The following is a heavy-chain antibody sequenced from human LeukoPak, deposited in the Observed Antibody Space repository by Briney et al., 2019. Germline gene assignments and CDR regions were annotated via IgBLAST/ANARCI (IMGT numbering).Heavy chain of an antibody. CDR2: INHSGST. CDR1: GGSFSGYY. D-gene: IGHD2-15*01. V-gene: IGHV4-34*01. CDR3: ARDAVVVAATAFDY. J-gene: IGHJ4*02. Sequence: SETLSLTCAVYGGSFSGYYGSWIRQPPGKGLEWIGEINHSGSTNYNPSLKSRVTISVDTSKNQFSLKLSSVTAADTAVYYCARDAVVVAATAFDYWGQGTLVTVSS.